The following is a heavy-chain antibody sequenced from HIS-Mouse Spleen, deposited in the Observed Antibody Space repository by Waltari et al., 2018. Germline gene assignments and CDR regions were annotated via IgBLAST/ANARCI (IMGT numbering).Heavy chain of an antibody. V-gene: IGHV4-39*07. D-gene: IGHD5-12*01. CDR2: IYYSGST. CDR1: GGHISSSSYS. CDR3: NEMATINY. J-gene: IGHJ4*02. Sequence: QLQLQESGPGLVKPSETLSLTCTVSGGHISSSSYSGGWIRQPPGKGLEWIGSIYYSGSTYYNPSLKSRVTISVDTSKNQFSLKLSSVTAADTAVYYCNEMATINYWGQGTLVTVSS.